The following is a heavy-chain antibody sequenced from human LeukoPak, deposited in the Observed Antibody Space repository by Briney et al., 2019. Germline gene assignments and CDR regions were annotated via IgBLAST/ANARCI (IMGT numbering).Heavy chain of an antibody. D-gene: IGHD3-10*01. V-gene: IGHV4-34*01. CDR3: ARRGRKVRGVFV. Sequence: PSETLSLTCTVSGGSISSYYWSWIRQPPGKGLEWIGEINHSGSTNYNPSLKSRVTISVDTSKNQFSLKLSSVTAADTAVYYCARRGRKVRGVFVWGQGTTVTVSS. CDR1: GGSISSYY. CDR2: INHSGST. J-gene: IGHJ6*02.